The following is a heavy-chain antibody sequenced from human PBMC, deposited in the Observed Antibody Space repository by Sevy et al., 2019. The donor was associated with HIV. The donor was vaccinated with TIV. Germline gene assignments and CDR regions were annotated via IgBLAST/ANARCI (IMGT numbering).Heavy chain of an antibody. CDR1: GYKFADYW. D-gene: IGHD3-10*01. Sequence: GESLKSSCKGSGYKFADYWIAWVRHIPGKGLEWMGIIYPGDSDTRYSHSFQGQITISTDMSISTAYLQWSSLKASETAMYYCARLDLWFGESIHDARGGMDVWGQGTTVTVSS. V-gene: IGHV5-51*01. CDR2: IYPGDSDT. J-gene: IGHJ6*02. CDR3: ARLDLWFGESIHDARGGMDV.